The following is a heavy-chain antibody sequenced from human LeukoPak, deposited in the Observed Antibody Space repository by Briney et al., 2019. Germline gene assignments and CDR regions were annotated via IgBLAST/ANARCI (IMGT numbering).Heavy chain of an antibody. Sequence: GGSLRLSCAASGFTFNIFDMHWVRQAPGKGLDWVAFLKYDGGIKDYADFVKDRFTISRDNSKNTLYLQLNSLRVEDTAVYYCARGRGDKNFDYWGQGTMVTVSS. CDR1: GFTFNIFD. CDR3: ARGRGDKNFDY. V-gene: IGHV3-30*02. CDR2: LKYDGGIK. J-gene: IGHJ4*02. D-gene: IGHD2-21*02.